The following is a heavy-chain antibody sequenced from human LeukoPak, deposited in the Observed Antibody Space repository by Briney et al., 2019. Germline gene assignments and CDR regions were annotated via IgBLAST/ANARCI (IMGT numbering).Heavy chain of an antibody. J-gene: IGHJ2*01. CDR2: IYYSGST. Sequence: SETLSLTCAVYGGSFSGYYWSWLRQPPGKGLEWIGSIYYSGSTYYNPSLKSRVTISVDTSKNQFSLKLSSVTAADTAVYYCARHGPFWYFDLWGRGTLVTVSS. CDR1: GGSFSGYY. V-gene: IGHV4-34*01. CDR3: ARHGPFWYFDL.